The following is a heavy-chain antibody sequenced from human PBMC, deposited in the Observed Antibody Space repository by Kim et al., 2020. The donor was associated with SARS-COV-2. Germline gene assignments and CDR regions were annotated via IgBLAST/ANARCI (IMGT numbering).Heavy chain of an antibody. D-gene: IGHD1-1*01. CDR2: IRWNSGSR. CDR1: GFNFDEFA. J-gene: IGHJ6*02. Sequence: GGSLRLSCVGSGFNFDEFAMHWVRQTPGKGLEWVSGIRWNSGSRDYADSVKGRFTISRDNAKNSLHLQMNSLRVEDTALYYCVRQGGTRDSEYYYYGMDAWGQGTTVTVS. CDR3: VRQGGTRDSEYYYYGMDA. V-gene: IGHV3-9*01.